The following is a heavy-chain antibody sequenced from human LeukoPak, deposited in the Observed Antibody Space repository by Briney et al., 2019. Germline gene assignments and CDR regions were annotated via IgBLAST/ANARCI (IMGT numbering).Heavy chain of an antibody. CDR2: INPSGGST. Sequence: ASVKVSCKASGYTFTSYYMHWVRQAPGQGLEWMGIINPSGGSTSYTQKFQGRVTMTWDTSTTTVYMGLSSLRSQDTAVYYCARHKEVGDYYYFDYWGQGTLVTVSS. J-gene: IGHJ4*02. D-gene: IGHD2/OR15-2a*01. CDR3: ARHKEVGDYYYFDY. CDR1: GYTFTSYY. V-gene: IGHV1-46*01.